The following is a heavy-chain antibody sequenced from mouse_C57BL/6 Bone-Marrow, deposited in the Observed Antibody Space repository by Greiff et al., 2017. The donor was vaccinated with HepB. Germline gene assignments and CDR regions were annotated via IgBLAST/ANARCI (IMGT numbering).Heavy chain of an antibody. J-gene: IGHJ2*01. V-gene: IGHV1-81*01. CDR3: ARGRGIVRSYFDY. CDR2: IYPRSGNT. CDR1: GYTFTSYG. D-gene: IGHD2-5*01. Sequence: QVQLQQSGAELARPGASVKLSCKASGYTFTSYGISWVKQRTGQGLEWIGEIYPRSGNTYYNEKFKGKATLTAEKSSSTADMELRSLTSEDSAVYFCARGRGIVRSYFDYWGQGTTLTVSS.